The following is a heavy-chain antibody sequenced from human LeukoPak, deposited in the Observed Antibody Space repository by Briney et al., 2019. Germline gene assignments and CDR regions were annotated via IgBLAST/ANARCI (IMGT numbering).Heavy chain of an antibody. J-gene: IGHJ4*02. CDR1: GFTFSSYA. Sequence: GGSLRLSCAASGFTFSSYAMHWVRQAPGKGLEYVSAISSNGGATYYANSVKGRFTISRDNSKNTLYLRLGSLRAEDMAVYYCASPGAYYWGQGTLVTVSS. V-gene: IGHV3-64*01. CDR2: ISSNGGAT. CDR3: ASPGAYY.